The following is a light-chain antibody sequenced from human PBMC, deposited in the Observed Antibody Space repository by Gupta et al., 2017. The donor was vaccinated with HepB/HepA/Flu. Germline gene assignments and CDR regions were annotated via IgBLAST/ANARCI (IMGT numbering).Light chain of an antibody. J-gene: IGKJ4*01. CDR2: AAS. CDR1: QGINSY. CDR3: QQCKSSPVT. V-gene: IGKV1-9*01. Sequence: DIQLTQSPSFLSASVGDRVTITFLASQGINSYLAWFQQKPGKAPKLLIYAASTWQSGVPSRFSGSGSGTEFTLTISSRQPEDFASYYCQQCKSSPVTFGGGTKVDIK.